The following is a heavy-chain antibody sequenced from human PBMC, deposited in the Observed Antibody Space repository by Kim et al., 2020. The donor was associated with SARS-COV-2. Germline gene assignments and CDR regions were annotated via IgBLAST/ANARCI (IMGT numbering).Heavy chain of an antibody. D-gene: IGHD2-15*01. CDR1: GFIFNNYG. J-gene: IGHJ4*02. Sequence: GGSLRLSCAASGFIFNNYGMSWVRQAPGKGLEFVSIIGSNGGRTDYADSVEGRFTMSRDNSKNMLYLQMRSLRPEDTALYYCVKVIGPGCNGGTCFTGNFDYWGQGTLVTVSS. V-gene: IGHV3-64D*09. CDR2: IGSNGGRT. CDR3: VKVIGPGCNGGTCFTGNFDY.